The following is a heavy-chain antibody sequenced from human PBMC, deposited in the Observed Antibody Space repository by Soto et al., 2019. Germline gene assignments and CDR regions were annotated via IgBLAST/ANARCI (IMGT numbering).Heavy chain of an antibody. V-gene: IGHV3-21*01. CDR2: ISSSSSYI. CDR1: GFTFSSYS. Sequence: EVQLVESGGGLVKPGGSLRLSCAASGFTFSSYSMNWVRQAPGKGLEWVSSISSSSSYIYYADSVKGRFTISRDNAKNSLYLQMNSLRAEDTAVYYCARDKSSSRQGDYWGQGTLVTVSS. D-gene: IGHD6-13*01. J-gene: IGHJ4*02. CDR3: ARDKSSSRQGDY.